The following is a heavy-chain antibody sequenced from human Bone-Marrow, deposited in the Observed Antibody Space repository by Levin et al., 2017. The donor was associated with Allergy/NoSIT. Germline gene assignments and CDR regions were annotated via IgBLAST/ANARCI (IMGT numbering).Heavy chain of an antibody. CDR3: ARDYNTATTRYYNIDV. CDR1: GFPFYTYG. Sequence: GGSLRLSCATSGFPFYTYGMHWVRQAPGKGLEWVALIFYDGSKSYYADSVRGRFTISRDRATKTLYLQMDDLRVEDTAVYYCARDYNTATTRYYNIDVWGKGTTVTVSS. D-gene: IGHD3-9*01. J-gene: IGHJ6*04. V-gene: IGHV3-33*01. CDR2: IFYDGSKS.